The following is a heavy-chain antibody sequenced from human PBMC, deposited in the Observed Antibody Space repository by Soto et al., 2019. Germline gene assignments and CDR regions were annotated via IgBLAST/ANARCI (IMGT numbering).Heavy chain of an antibody. V-gene: IGHV3-48*02. Sequence: EGQLVESGGNLVRPGGSLRLSCEASGFVFSTYSMNWVRQAPGKGLEWISYIISTSGPIYYADSVKGRFTIFRDNAKNSLFLQMNGLRDDDTAVYYCANQKIRFSVAGTLYGLGVWGQGTTVTVSS. CDR2: IISTSGPI. D-gene: IGHD6-19*01. J-gene: IGHJ6*02. CDR1: GFVFSTYS. CDR3: ANQKIRFSVAGTLYGLGV.